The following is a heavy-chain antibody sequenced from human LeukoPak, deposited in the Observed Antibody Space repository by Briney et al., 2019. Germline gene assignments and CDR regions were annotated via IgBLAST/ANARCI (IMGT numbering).Heavy chain of an antibody. CDR3: ARNYYGSGSCFDY. CDR1: EFTFSHYA. CDR2: ISYDGSNK. J-gene: IGHJ4*02. V-gene: IGHV3-30-3*01. D-gene: IGHD3-10*01. Sequence: GGSLRLSCAASEFTFSHYAMHWVRQAPGKGLEWVAVISYDGSNKYYADSVKGRFTISRDNSKNTLYLQMNSLRAEDTAVYYCARNYYGSGSCFDYWGQGTLVTVSS.